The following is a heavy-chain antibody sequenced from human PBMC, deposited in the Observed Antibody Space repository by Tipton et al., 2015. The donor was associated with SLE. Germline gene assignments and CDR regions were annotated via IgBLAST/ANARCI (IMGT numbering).Heavy chain of an antibody. CDR1: GGSISSPVDS. Sequence: TLSLTCTVSGGSISSPVDSWGWIRQPPGKGLEWIGSVYYSGDTYYNASLSSRLTISVDTSKNLFSLRLRSVTAADTAVYYCARSRGTARDWWGQGTLVSVSS. J-gene: IGHJ4*02. D-gene: IGHD3/OR15-3a*01. V-gene: IGHV4-39*07. CDR3: ARSRGTARDW. CDR2: VYYSGDT.